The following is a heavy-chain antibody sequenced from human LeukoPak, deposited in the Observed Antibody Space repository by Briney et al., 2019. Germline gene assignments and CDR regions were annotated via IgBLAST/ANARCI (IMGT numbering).Heavy chain of an antibody. CDR1: GYTFTNYY. Sequence: ASVKVSCKASGYTFTNYYLHWVRQAPGQGLEWMGIIHPSGGSTAYAQKLQGRVTMTRDTSTSTVYMELSSLRSEDTAVYYCARDSTTSSLADPWGQGTLVTVSS. J-gene: IGHJ5*02. V-gene: IGHV1-46*01. CDR2: IHPSGGST. CDR3: ARDSTTSSLADP. D-gene: IGHD2-2*01.